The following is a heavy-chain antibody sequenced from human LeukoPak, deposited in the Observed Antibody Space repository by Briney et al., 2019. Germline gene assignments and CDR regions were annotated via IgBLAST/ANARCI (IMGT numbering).Heavy chain of an antibody. CDR1: GGSISSSSYY. V-gene: IGHV4-39*01. CDR2: IYYSGST. CDR3: ARHGGIAAATNTDY. Sequence: SETLSLTCTVSGGSISSSSYYWGWIRQPPGKGLEWIGSIYYSGSTYYNPSLKSRVTISVDTSKNQFSLKLSSVTAADTAVYYCARHGGIAAATNTDYWGQGTLVTVSS. D-gene: IGHD6-13*01. J-gene: IGHJ4*02.